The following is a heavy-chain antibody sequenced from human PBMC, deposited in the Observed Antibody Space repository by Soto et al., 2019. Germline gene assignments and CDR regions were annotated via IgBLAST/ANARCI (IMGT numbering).Heavy chain of an antibody. J-gene: IGHJ6*02. D-gene: IGHD3-3*01. Sequence: ASVKASCKASCYTFTSYGISWGRQAPGQGLEWMGWISGYNDNTNYAQKLQGRVTMTTDTSASTAYMELRSLRSDDTAVYYCERDDVLEWSHHYGMDVWGQGTTVPVYS. CDR1: CYTFTSYG. V-gene: IGHV1-18*04. CDR3: ERDDVLEWSHHYGMDV. CDR2: ISGYNDNT.